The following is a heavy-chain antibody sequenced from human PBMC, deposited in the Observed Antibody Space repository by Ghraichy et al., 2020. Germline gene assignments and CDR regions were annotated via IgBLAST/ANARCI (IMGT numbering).Heavy chain of an antibody. CDR1: GFTFSSYA. CDR3: ASPLGLYGSGSYSFCY. Sequence: GESLKISCAASGFTFSSYAMHWVSQAPGKGLEWVAVISYDGSNKYYADSVKGRFTISRDNSKNTLYLQMNSLRAEDTAVYYCASPLGLYGSGSYSFCYWGQGTLVTVSS. CDR2: ISYDGSNK. D-gene: IGHD3-10*01. J-gene: IGHJ4*02. V-gene: IGHV3-30-3*01.